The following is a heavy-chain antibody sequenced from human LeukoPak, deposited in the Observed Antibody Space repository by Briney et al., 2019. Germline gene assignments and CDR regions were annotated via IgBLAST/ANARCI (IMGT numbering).Heavy chain of an antibody. V-gene: IGHV1-2*02. D-gene: IGHD3-10*01. CDR2: INPNSGGT. CDR1: GYTFTGYY. J-gene: IGHJ3*02. CDR3: ARDYYGSGSFHDAFDI. Sequence: ASVKVSCKASGYTFTGYYMHWVRQAPGQGLEWMGWINPNSGGTNYAQKFQGRVTMTRDTSISTAYMELSRLRSDDTAVYYCARDYYGSGSFHDAFDIWGQGTMVTVSS.